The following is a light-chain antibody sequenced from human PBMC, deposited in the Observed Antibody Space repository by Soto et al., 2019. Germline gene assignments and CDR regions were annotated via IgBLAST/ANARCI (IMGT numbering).Light chain of an antibody. J-gene: IGKJ1*01. CDR1: QSVSSN. CDR2: DAS. CDR3: QQYNDWPET. Sequence: EIEMTQSPATLSVSPGERATLSCRASQSVSSNLAWYQQRVDQAPKLLIYDASTRATGIPARFSGSGSGTEFTLTISSLQSEDFAVYYCQQYNDWPETFGQGTKVDIK. V-gene: IGKV3-15*01.